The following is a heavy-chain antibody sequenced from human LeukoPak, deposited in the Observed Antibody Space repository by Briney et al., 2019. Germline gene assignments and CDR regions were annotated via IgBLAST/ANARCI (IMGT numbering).Heavy chain of an antibody. Sequence: GGSLRLSCAASGFTFRSYSMNWARQAPGKGLEWVSSISSSSTYIYYADSVKGRFTVSRDNAKNSLYLQMNSLRAEDTAVYYCARSRSIAARPTPPRGWFDPWGQGTLVTVSS. CDR1: GFTFRSYS. CDR2: ISSSSTYI. D-gene: IGHD6-6*01. CDR3: ARSRSIAARPTPPRGWFDP. V-gene: IGHV3-21*01. J-gene: IGHJ5*02.